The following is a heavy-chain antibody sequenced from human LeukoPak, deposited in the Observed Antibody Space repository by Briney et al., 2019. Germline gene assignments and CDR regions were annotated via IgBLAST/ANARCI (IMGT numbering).Heavy chain of an antibody. J-gene: IGHJ4*02. CDR3: ASGQYYDLWSGYYVD. CDR2: INHSGST. V-gene: IGHV4-34*01. CDR1: GGSFSGYY. Sequence: SETLSLTCAVYGGSFSGYYWSWIRQPPGKGLEWIGDINHSGSTNYNPSLESRVTISVDTSKNHFSLKLSSVTAADTAVYYCASGQYYDLWSGYYVDWGQGTLVTVSA. D-gene: IGHD3-3*01.